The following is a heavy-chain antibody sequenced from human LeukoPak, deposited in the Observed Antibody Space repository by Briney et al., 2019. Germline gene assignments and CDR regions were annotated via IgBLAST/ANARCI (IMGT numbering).Heavy chain of an antibody. D-gene: IGHD3-10*01. J-gene: IGHJ5*02. CDR1: GFTFSTYS. CDR3: ARDRVASGRFGEVAS. Sequence: GGSLRLSCAASGFTFSTYSMNWFRQAPGKGLEWVSFISGGGSYIYYAESVKGRFTISRDNAKNSLYLQMNSLRAEDTAIYYCARDRVASGRFGEVASWGQGTLVTVSS. CDR2: ISGGGSYI. V-gene: IGHV3-21*01.